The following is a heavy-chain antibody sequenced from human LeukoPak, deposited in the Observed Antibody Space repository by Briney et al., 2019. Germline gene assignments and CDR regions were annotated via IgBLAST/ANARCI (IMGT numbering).Heavy chain of an antibody. CDR2: IYYSGST. D-gene: IGHD2-2*02. J-gene: IGHJ6*04. CDR1: GGSISSSSYY. Sequence: PSETLSLTCTVSGGSISSSSYYWGWLRQPPGKGLEWIGSIYYSGSTYYNPFLKSRVTISVDTSKNQFSLKLSSVTAADTAVYYCAVYCSSTSCYTRTVDVWGKGTTVTVSS. CDR3: AVYCSSTSCYTRTVDV. V-gene: IGHV4-39*07.